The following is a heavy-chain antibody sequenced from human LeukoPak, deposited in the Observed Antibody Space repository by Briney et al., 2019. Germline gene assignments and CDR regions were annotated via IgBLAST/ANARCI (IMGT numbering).Heavy chain of an antibody. CDR3: ARDSGSPY. J-gene: IGHJ4*02. Sequence: SETLSLTCTVSGGSTSSYYWGWIRQPPGKGLEWIGSIYYSGSTYYNPSLKSRVTISVDTSKNQFSLKLSSVTAADTAVYYCARDSGSPYWGQGTLVTVSS. D-gene: IGHD6-19*01. CDR2: IYYSGST. V-gene: IGHV4-39*07. CDR1: GGSTSSYY.